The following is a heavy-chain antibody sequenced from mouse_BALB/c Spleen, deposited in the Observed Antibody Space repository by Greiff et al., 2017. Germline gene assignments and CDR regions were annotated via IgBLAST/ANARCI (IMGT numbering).Heavy chain of an antibody. CDR2: INPSNGRT. Sequence: QVQLQQPGAELVKPGASVKLSCKASGYTFTSYWMHWVKQRPGQGLEWIGEINPSNGRTNYNEKFKSKATLTVDKSSSTAYMQLSRLTSEDSAVYYCARRRYRYDVGAMDYWGQGTSVTVSS. V-gene: IGHV1S81*02. J-gene: IGHJ4*01. CDR1: GYTFTSYW. D-gene: IGHD2-14*01. CDR3: ARRRYRYDVGAMDY.